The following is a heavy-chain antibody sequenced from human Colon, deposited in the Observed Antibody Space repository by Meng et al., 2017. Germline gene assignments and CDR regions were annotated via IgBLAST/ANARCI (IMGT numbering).Heavy chain of an antibody. CDR2: ISRSSSYI. D-gene: IGHD3-22*01. CDR3: ARDYYYDSSGYRLYYFDY. CDR1: GFTFSSYS. J-gene: IGHJ4*02. V-gene: IGHV3-21*01. Sequence: GESLKISCAASGFTFSSYSMNWVRQAPGKGLEWVSSISRSSSYIYYADSVKGRFTISRDNAKNSLYLQMNSLRAEDTAVYYCARDYYYDSSGYRLYYFDYWGQGTLVTVSS.